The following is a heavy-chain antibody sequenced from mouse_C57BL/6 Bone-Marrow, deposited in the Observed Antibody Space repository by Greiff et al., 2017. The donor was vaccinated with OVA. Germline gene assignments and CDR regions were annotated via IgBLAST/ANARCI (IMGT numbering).Heavy chain of an antibody. J-gene: IGHJ3*01. Sequence: VQLQQSVAELVRPGASVKLSCTASGFNFKNNYMHWVKQRPEQGLEWIGRIDPANGNTKYAPKFQGKATITADTSSNTAYLQLSSLTSEDTAIYYCARKPGAYWGQGTLVTVSA. V-gene: IGHV14-3*01. CDR1: GFNFKNNY. CDR2: IDPANGNT. CDR3: ARKPGAY.